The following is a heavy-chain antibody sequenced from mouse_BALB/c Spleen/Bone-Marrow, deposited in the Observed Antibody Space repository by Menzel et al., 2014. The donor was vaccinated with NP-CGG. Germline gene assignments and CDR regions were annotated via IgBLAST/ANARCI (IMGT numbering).Heavy chain of an antibody. V-gene: IGHV1S56*01. CDR3: AYYRYDEDFDV. Sequence: VQLQQSGPELVKPGASVKMSCKASGYTFTSYFIHWVKQRPGQGLEWIGWIYPGDGSTKYNEKFKVKTTLTADKSSSTAYMFLSSLASEDSAIYFFAYYRYDEDFDVWGAGTTVTVSS. D-gene: IGHD2-14*01. CDR1: GYTFTSYF. CDR2: IYPGDGST. J-gene: IGHJ1*01.